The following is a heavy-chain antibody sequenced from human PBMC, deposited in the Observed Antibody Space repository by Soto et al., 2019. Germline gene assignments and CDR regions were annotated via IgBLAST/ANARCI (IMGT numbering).Heavy chain of an antibody. Sequence: AETLSLTCTVTGGSVSSGSYSWSWIRQPPGKGLEYIGYIFSSGTANYNPSLESRVNISLDTSKNQFSLKLSSVTAADTAVYYCTRDRASTYYYRSGTYYTADVWGPGTKVTVSS. CDR3: TRDRASTYYYRSGTYYTADV. D-gene: IGHD3-10*01. CDR1: GGSVSSGSYS. CDR2: IFSSGTA. V-gene: IGHV4-61*01. J-gene: IGHJ6*02.